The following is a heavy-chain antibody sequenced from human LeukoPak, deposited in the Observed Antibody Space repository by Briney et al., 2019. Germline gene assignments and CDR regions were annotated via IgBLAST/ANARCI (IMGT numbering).Heavy chain of an antibody. CDR1: RGSISSYY. V-gene: IGHV4-59*01. CDR3: ARSRGYSYGFDY. D-gene: IGHD5-18*01. J-gene: IGHJ4*02. Sequence: SETLSLTCTASRGSISSYYWSWIRQPPGKGLEWIGYIYYSGSTNYNPSLNSRVTISVDTSKNQFSLKLSSVTAADTAVYYCARSRGYSYGFDYWGQGTLVTVSS. CDR2: IYYSGST.